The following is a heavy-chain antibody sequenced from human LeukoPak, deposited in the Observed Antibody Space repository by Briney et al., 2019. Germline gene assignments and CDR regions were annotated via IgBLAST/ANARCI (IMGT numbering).Heavy chain of an antibody. CDR2: IKSKTDGGTT. V-gene: IGHV3-15*01. CDR3: TTPLSTTVTTYGYYYYYGMDV. Sequence: PGGSLRLSCAASGFTFSNAWMSWVRQAPGKGLEWVGRIKSKTDGGTTDYAAPVKGRFTISRDDSKNTLNLQMNSLKTEDTAVYYCTTPLSTTVTTYGYYYYYGMDVWGQGTTVTVSS. CDR1: GFTFSNAW. J-gene: IGHJ6*02. D-gene: IGHD4-11*01.